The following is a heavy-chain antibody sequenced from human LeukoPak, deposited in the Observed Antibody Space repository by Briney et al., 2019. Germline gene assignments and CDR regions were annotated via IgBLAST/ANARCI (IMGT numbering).Heavy chain of an antibody. D-gene: IGHD6-13*01. CDR2: IYYSGST. CDR3: ARDPNIAAAGSNWFDP. Sequence: SETLSLTCTVSGGSISSSSYYWGWIRQPPGKGLEWIGSIYYSGSTYYNPSLKSRVTISVDTSKNQFSLKLSSVTAADTAVYYCARDPNIAAAGSNWFDPWGQGTLVIVSS. V-gene: IGHV4-39*07. CDR1: GGSISSSSYY. J-gene: IGHJ5*02.